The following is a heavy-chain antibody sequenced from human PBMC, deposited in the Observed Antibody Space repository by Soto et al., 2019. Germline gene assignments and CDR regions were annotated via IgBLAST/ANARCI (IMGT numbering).Heavy chain of an antibody. Sequence: EVQLVESGGGLVQPGGSLRLSCAASGFTFSSYSMNWVRQAPGKGLEWVSYISSSSSTIYYADSVKGRFTISRDNAKNSRYLQMNSRRAEDTAVYYCARHIVGATDWGQGTLVTVSS. CDR3: ARHIVGATD. V-gene: IGHV3-48*01. D-gene: IGHD1-26*01. J-gene: IGHJ4*02. CDR1: GFTFSSYS. CDR2: ISSSSSTI.